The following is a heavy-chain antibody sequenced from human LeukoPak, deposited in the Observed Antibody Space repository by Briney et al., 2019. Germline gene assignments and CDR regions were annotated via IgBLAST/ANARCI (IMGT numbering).Heavy chain of an antibody. CDR1: GFTFSDYY. Sequence: GGSLRLFCAASGFTFSDYYISWIRHAPGKGPERVSYISSSGSTIYYADSVKGRFSISRDNAKNSLYLQMNSLRAEDTAVYYCARDHHRRLYDSQARDSFDIWGQGTMVTVSS. D-gene: IGHD3-22*01. J-gene: IGHJ3*02. CDR2: ISSSGSTI. CDR3: ARDHHRRLYDSQARDSFDI. V-gene: IGHV3-11*04.